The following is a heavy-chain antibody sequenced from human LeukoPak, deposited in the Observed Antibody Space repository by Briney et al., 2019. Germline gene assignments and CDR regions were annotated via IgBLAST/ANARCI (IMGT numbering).Heavy chain of an antibody. CDR3: ARDFPTLYCSGGSCSEDY. D-gene: IGHD2-15*01. V-gene: IGHV3-20*04. Sequence: GGSLRLSCAASGFTFDDYGMSWVRQAPGKGLEWVSGINWNGGSTGYADSVKGRFTISRDNATDSLYLQMNSLRAEDTALYYCARDFPTLYCSGGSCSEDYWGQGTLVTVSS. CDR2: INWNGGST. J-gene: IGHJ4*02. CDR1: GFTFDDYG.